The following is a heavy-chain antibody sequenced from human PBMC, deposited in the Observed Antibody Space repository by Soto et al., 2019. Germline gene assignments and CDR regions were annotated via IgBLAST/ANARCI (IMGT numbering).Heavy chain of an antibody. CDR2: MNPNRGNT. Sequence: QVQLVQSGAEVKKPGASVKVSCKASGYTFTSYDINWVRQATGQGLEWMGWMNPNRGNTSYAQKFQGGVTMTXXTXIXXAYMELCSLRSADMAVYYCEGGRGRRYSGHGGGDPWGQGTTVTVSS. CDR1: GYTFTSYD. D-gene: IGHD2-21*02. V-gene: IGHV1-8*01. J-gene: IGHJ6*01. CDR3: EGGRGRRYSGHGGGDP.